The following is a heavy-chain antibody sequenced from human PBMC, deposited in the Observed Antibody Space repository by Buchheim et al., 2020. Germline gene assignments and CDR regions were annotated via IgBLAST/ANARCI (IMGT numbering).Heavy chain of an antibody. J-gene: IGHJ4*02. V-gene: IGHV3-48*04. Sequence: EVQLLESGGGLVQPGGSLRLSCAASGFTFSSYAMSWVRQAPGKGLEWVSYISSSSSYTNYADSVKGRFTISRDNAKNSLYLQMNSLRVEDTAVYYCAKARGAAVAGRSIDYWGQGTL. D-gene: IGHD6-19*01. CDR3: AKARGAAVAGRSIDY. CDR2: ISSSSSYT. CDR1: GFTFSSYA.